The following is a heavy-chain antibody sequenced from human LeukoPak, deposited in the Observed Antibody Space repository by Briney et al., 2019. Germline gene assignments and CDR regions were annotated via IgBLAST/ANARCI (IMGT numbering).Heavy chain of an antibody. CDR2: ISSSSTYI. Sequence: GGSLRLSCAGSGFTFNDYSLNWVRQAPGKGLEWVASISSSSTYIYYADSVKGRSTISRDNAKKSLDLQLNSLRAEDTAVYYCARAITAAQYFFDYWGQGTQVTVSS. D-gene: IGHD1-20*01. CDR1: GFTFNDYS. CDR3: ARAITAAQYFFDY. J-gene: IGHJ4*02. V-gene: IGHV3-21*01.